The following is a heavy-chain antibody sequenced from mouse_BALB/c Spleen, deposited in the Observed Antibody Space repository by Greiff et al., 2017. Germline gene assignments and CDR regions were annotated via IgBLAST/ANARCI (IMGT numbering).Heavy chain of an antibody. CDR1: GFNIKDTY. CDR3: AREGVDYYGSPYYFDY. D-gene: IGHD1-1*01. J-gene: IGHJ2*01. CDR2: IDPANGNT. V-gene: IGHV14-3*02. Sequence: EVQLQQSGAELVKPGASVKLSCTASGFNIKDTYMHWVKQRPEQGLEWIGRIDPANGNTKYDPKFQGKATITADTSSNTAYLQLSSLTSEDTAVYYCAREGVDYYGSPYYFDYWGQGTTLTVSS.